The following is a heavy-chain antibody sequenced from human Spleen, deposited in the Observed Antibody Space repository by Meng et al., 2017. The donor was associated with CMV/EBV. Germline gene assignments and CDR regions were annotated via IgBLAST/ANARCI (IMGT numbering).Heavy chain of an antibody. Sequence: VYGGSFSGYYWSWIRQPPGKGLEWIGEINHSGSTNYNPSLKSRVTISVDTSKNQFSLKLSSVTAADTAVYYCARGPTPYSSSWYPNWGRGTLVTVSS. CDR3: ARGPTPYSSSWYPN. D-gene: IGHD6-13*01. CDR2: INHSGST. V-gene: IGHV4-34*01. J-gene: IGHJ4*02. CDR1: GGSFSGYY.